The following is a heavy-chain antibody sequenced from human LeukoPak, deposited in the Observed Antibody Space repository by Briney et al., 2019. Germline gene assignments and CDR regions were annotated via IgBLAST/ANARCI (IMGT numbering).Heavy chain of an antibody. Sequence: PPGGSLRLSCAASGFTFSSYAMHWVRQAPGKGLEWVAVISYDGSNKYYADSVKGRFTISRDNSKNTLYLQMNSLRAEDTAVYYCAKGLYSSGWYHYDMDVWGKGTTVTISS. J-gene: IGHJ6*03. D-gene: IGHD6-19*01. CDR1: GFTFSSYA. V-gene: IGHV3-30*04. CDR2: ISYDGSNK. CDR3: AKGLYSSGWYHYDMDV.